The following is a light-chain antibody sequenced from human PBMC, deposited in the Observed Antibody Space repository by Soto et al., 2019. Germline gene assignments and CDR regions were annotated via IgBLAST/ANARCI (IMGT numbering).Light chain of an antibody. Sequence: SLTVSPGGTVTLTCGSSTGAVTNGHYPYWYQQKPGQAPRLLIFDASNRATGIPARFSGSGSGTDFTLTISSLEPEDFAVYYCQQRRNWPPVTFGGGTKVDIK. J-gene: IGKJ4*01. CDR3: QQRRNWPPVT. CDR1: TGAVTN. V-gene: IGKV3-11*01. CDR2: DAS.